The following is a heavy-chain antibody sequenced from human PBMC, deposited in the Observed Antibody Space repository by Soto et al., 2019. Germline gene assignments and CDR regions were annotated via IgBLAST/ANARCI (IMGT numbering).Heavy chain of an antibody. Sequence: QVQLVESGGDLVKAGGSLRLSCAASGFTFSDYYMSWIRQAPGKGLEWVSYITGSGTTIYYADSVKGRFTISRDNAENSLSLQMNSLRAEDTAVYYCAKYSSWYNYYYMDVWGTGTTVTVSS. CDR3: AKYSSWYNYYYMDV. V-gene: IGHV3-11*01. CDR2: ITGSGTTI. CDR1: GFTFSDYY. J-gene: IGHJ6*03. D-gene: IGHD6-13*01.